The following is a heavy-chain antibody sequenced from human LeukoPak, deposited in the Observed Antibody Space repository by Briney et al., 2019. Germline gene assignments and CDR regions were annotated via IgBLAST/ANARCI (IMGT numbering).Heavy chain of an antibody. CDR3: ARARGLPAYLDY. Sequence: PGGSLRLSCAASGFTLSSYAMSWVRQAPGKGLEWVSAISGSGGSTYYADSVKGRFTISRDNSKNTLYLQMNSLRAEDTAVYYCARARGLPAYLDYWGQGTLVTVSS. CDR1: GFTLSSYA. V-gene: IGHV3-23*01. D-gene: IGHD1-26*01. CDR2: ISGSGGST. J-gene: IGHJ4*02.